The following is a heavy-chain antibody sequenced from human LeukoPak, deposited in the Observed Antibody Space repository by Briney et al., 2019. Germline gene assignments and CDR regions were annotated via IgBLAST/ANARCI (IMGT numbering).Heavy chain of an antibody. CDR1: GGSVSSYH. V-gene: IGHV4-4*07. CDR2: IYTSGST. CDR3: ATEPHTVTAFNWFDP. D-gene: IGHD2-21*02. J-gene: IGHJ5*02. Sequence: PSETLSLTCTVSGGSVSSYHWSWIRQPAGKGLEWIGRIYTSGSTNYNPPLKSRVTISVDKSKNQFSLRLSSVTAADTAVYYCATEPHTVTAFNWFDPWGQGTLVTVSS.